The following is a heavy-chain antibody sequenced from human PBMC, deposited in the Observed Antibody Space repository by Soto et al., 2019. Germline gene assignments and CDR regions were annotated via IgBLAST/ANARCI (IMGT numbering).Heavy chain of an antibody. CDR2: INHSGST. Sequence: PSETLSLTCAVYGGSFSGYYWSWIRQPPGKGLEWIGEINHSGSTNYNPSLKSRVTISVDTSKNQFSLKLSSVTAADTAVYYCARPQYSYGLHDAFDIWGQGTMVTVSS. V-gene: IGHV4-34*01. J-gene: IGHJ3*02. CDR1: GGSFSGYY. D-gene: IGHD5-18*01. CDR3: ARPQYSYGLHDAFDI.